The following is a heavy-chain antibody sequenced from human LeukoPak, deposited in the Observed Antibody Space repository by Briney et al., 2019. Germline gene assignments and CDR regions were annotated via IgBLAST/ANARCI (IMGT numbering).Heavy chain of an antibody. D-gene: IGHD1-14*01. V-gene: IGHV3-23*01. CDR1: GFPFSSYW. J-gene: IGHJ4*02. CDR2: ISGSGGST. CDR3: AKLHNLNCDY. Sequence: AGGSLRLSCVASGFPFSSYWMTWVRQAPGKGLEWVSTISGSGGSTYYADSVKGRFTISRDSSKNTLYLQMNNLRPEDTAVYYCAKLHNLNCDYWGLGTLVTVSS.